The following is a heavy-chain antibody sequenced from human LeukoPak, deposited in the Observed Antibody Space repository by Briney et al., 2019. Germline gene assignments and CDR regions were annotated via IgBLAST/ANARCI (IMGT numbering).Heavy chain of an antibody. CDR1: GYSLTSYW. Sequence: RGESLKISCKGSGYSLTSYWIGWVRQMPGKGLEWMGIIYPGDSDTRYSPSFQGQVTISADKSISTAYLQWSSLKASDTAMYYCARSVPGYYYDSSGYFDYWGQGTLVTVSS. D-gene: IGHD3-22*01. J-gene: IGHJ4*02. CDR2: IYPGDSDT. CDR3: ARSVPGYYYDSSGYFDY. V-gene: IGHV5-51*01.